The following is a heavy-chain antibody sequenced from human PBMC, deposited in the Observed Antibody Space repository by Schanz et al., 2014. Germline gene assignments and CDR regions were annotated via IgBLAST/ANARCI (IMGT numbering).Heavy chain of an antibody. V-gene: IGHV1-69*02. CDR1: GGTLDTYK. CDR2: IIPFLAVS. J-gene: IGHJ6*02. CDR3: ARAGRGYAYPLNSYPMDV. D-gene: IGHD3-16*01. Sequence: QDQLLQSGAAVKKPGSSVRVSCKASGGTLDTYKIAWVRQAPGQGLEWMGRIIPFLAVSNYAQDFQGRVTFTADRATSTVRMDLRSLRSEDTGLYYCARAGRGYAYPLNSYPMDVWGQGTTVIVSS.